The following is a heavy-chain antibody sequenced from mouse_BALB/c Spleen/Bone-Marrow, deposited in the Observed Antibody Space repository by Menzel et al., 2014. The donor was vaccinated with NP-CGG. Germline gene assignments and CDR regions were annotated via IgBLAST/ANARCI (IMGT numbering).Heavy chain of an antibody. V-gene: IGHV1-67*01. J-gene: IGHJ2*01. Sequence: VQLQESGPELVRPGVSMKLSCKGSGYTFTAYAMHWVKQSHAKSLEWIGLISTYSGNTHYNQNFKGKATMTVDKSSSTAYMELARLTSEDSAVYYCARNFYGSSYFDYWGQGTTLTVSS. D-gene: IGHD1-1*01. CDR1: GYTFTAYA. CDR2: ISTYSGNT. CDR3: ARNFYGSSYFDY.